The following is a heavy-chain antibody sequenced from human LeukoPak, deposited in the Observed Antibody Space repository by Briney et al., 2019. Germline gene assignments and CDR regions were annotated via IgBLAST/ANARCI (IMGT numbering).Heavy chain of an antibody. D-gene: IGHD1-1*01. V-gene: IGHV4-59*01. CDR3: VRDSLQLDVWWDDTFDS. CDR1: GGSIGRYY. J-gene: IGHJ3*02. CDR2: IYYSGST. Sequence: SETLSLTCTVSGGSIGRYYWSWVRQPPGKGLEWIGHIYYSGSTNYNPSLRGRVTISVDTSKNQFSLKLSSVTAADTAVYYCVRDSLQLDVWWDDTFDSWDQGTMVTVSS.